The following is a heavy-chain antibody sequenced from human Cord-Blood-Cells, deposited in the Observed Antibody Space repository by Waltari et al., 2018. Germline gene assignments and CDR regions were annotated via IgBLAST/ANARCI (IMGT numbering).Heavy chain of an antibody. CDR2: IYYSGST. CDR1: GGSISSGDYY. CDR3: AREGCSSTSCYYAFDY. J-gene: IGHJ4*02. V-gene: IGHV4-30-4*08. D-gene: IGHD2-2*01. Sequence: QVQLQESGPGLVKPSQTLSLTCTVSGGSISSGDYYWSWIRPPPGKGLEWIGYIYYSGSTYYNPSLKSRVTISVDTSKNQFSLKLSSVTAADTAVYYCAREGCSSTSCYYAFDYWGQGTLVTVSS.